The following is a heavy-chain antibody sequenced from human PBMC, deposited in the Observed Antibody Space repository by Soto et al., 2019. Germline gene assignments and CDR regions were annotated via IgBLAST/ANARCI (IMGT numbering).Heavy chain of an antibody. CDR1: GGSISSYY. V-gene: IGHV4-59*01. J-gene: IGHJ4*02. Sequence: SATLSLTCTVSGGSISSYYWSWIRQPPGKGLEWIGYIYYSGSTNYNPSLKSRVTISVDTSKNQFSLKLSSVTAADTAVYYCARGQAAAGLIDYWGQGTLVTVSS. D-gene: IGHD6-13*01. CDR3: ARGQAAAGLIDY. CDR2: IYYSGST.